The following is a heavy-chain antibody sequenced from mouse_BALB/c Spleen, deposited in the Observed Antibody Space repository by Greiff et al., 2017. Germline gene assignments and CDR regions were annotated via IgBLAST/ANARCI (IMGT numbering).Heavy chain of an antibody. D-gene: IGHD1-1*01. CDR3: ARPYGSSYWYFDV. CDR1: GYTFTSYW. CDR2: INPSNGRT. Sequence: VQLQQPGAELVKPGASVKLSCKASGYTFTSYWMHWVKQRPGQGLEWIGEINPSNGRTNYNEKFKSKATLTVDKSSSTAYMQLSSLTSEDSAVYYCARPYGSSYWYFDVWGAGTTVTVSS. V-gene: IGHV1S81*02. J-gene: IGHJ1*01.